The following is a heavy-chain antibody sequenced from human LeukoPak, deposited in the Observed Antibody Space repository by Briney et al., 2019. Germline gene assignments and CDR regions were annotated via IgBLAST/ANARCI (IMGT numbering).Heavy chain of an antibody. CDR3: ARDTPYSSSWGGGFDP. CDR2: INTNTGNP. V-gene: IGHV7-4-1*02. Sequence: ASVKVSCKASGYTFTSYAMNWVRQAPGQGLEWMGWINTNTGNPTYAQGFTGRFVFSLDTSVSTAYLQINSLKAEDTAVYYCARDTPYSSSWGGGFDPWGQGTLVTVSS. D-gene: IGHD6-13*01. J-gene: IGHJ5*02. CDR1: GYTFTSYA.